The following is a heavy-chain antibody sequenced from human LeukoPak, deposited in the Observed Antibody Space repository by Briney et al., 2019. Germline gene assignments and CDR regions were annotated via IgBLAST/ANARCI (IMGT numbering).Heavy chain of an antibody. Sequence: GGSLRLPCAASGFTFSDYYMSWIRQAPGKGLEWVSYISSSGSTIYYADSVKGRFTISRDNAKNSLYLQMNSLRAEDTAVYYCATSIAVAGTVDYWGQGTLVTVSS. CDR1: GFTFSDYY. D-gene: IGHD6-19*01. CDR2: ISSSGSTI. V-gene: IGHV3-11*01. J-gene: IGHJ4*02. CDR3: ATSIAVAGTVDY.